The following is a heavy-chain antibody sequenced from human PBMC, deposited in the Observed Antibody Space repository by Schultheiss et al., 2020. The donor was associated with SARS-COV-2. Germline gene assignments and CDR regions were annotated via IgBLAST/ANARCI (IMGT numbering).Heavy chain of an antibody. CDR1: GFTFSSYA. V-gene: IGHV3-23*01. CDR3: AGPKYGPGSKDVRFDY. D-gene: IGHD3-10*01. J-gene: IGHJ4*02. CDR2: ISGSGGST. Sequence: GESLKISCAASGFTFSSYAMSWVRQAPGKGLEWVSAISGSGGSTYYADSVKGRFTISRDNSKNTLYLQMNSLRAEDTAVYYCAGPKYGPGSKDVRFDYWGQGTLVTVSS.